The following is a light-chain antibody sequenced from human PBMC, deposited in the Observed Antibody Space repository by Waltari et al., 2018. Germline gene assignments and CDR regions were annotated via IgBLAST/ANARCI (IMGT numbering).Light chain of an antibody. CDR2: GGS. CDR3: VQAIEFPVT. J-gene: IGKJ4*01. CDR1: QSLLHRNGNTY. Sequence: IVMTQTPLSLPITPGEPASISCRSSQSLLHRNGNTYLHWFLQKPGQSPQLLIYGGSNTASGVPDRFSGSGSGTDFTLKISKVEAEDVGVYYCVQAIEFPVTFGGGTKLEIK. V-gene: IGKV2-40*01.